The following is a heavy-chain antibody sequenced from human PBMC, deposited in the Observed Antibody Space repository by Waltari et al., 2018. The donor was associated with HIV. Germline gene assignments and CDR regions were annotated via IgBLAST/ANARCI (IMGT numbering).Heavy chain of an antibody. CDR1: GGSATSSSYY. Sequence: QVQLQESGPGLVKPSETLSLTCTVSGGSATSSSYYWTWIRPPPGKGLEWIGYMYYSGSTNYNPSLKSRVTISADTSKNQFSLKLNSVTAADTAVYYCAGSSLYDISGYFVYWGQGTLVTVSS. D-gene: IGHD3-22*01. J-gene: IGHJ4*02. CDR3: AGSSLYDISGYFVY. V-gene: IGHV4-61*01. CDR2: MYYSGST.